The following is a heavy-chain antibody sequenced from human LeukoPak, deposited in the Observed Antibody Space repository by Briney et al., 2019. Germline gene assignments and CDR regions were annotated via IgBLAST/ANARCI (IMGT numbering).Heavy chain of an antibody. J-gene: IGHJ5*02. D-gene: IGHD3-9*01. Sequence: SETLSLTCIVSGGSISSSGYYWGWIRQPPGKGLEWIGAIHYSGRTYYNPSLKSRVTISVDTSKNQFSLKLSSVTAADTAVYYCARARTDFDWLLFAFDPWGQGTLVTVSS. CDR3: ARARTDFDWLLFAFDP. CDR2: IHYSGRT. CDR1: GGSISSSGYY. V-gene: IGHV4-39*07.